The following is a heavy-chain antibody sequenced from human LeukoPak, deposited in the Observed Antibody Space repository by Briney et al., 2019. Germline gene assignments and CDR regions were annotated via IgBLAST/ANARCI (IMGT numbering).Heavy chain of an antibody. CDR1: GFTFSSYG. J-gene: IGHJ4*02. D-gene: IGHD6-6*01. Sequence: GGSLRLSCAASGFTFSSYGMPWVRQAPGKGLEWVAVISYDGSNKYYADSVKGRFTISRDNAKNSLYLQMNSLRAEDTAVYYGARDSENSSFLFDYWGQGTLVTVSS. CDR2: ISYDGSNK. V-gene: IGHV3-30*03. CDR3: ARDSENSSFLFDY.